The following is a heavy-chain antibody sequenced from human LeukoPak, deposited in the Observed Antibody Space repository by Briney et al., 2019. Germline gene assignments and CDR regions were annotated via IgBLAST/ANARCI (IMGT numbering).Heavy chain of an antibody. J-gene: IGHJ4*02. Sequence: GGSLRLSCAASGFTFSSYSMSWVRQAPGMGLEWVSSISGSSSYIYYADSVKGRFTISRDNAKSSLYLQMNSLRAEDTAVYYCARAPSAMVRDYFDDWGQGTLVTVSS. CDR3: ARAPSAMVRDYFDD. V-gene: IGHV3-21*01. CDR1: GFTFSSYS. CDR2: ISGSSSYI. D-gene: IGHD5-18*01.